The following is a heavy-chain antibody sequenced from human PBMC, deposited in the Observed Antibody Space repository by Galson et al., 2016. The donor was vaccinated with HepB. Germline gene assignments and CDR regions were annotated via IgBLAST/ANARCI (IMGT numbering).Heavy chain of an antibody. Sequence: SLRLSCAASGFTFSSYGMHWVRQAPGKGLEWVAVISYDGSNKYYADSVKGRFTISRDNSKNTLYLQMNSLRAEDMAVYYCAKDYYGSGSLYYYYYYGMDVWGKGTTVTVSS. J-gene: IGHJ6*04. V-gene: IGHV3-30*18. CDR1: GFTFSSYG. D-gene: IGHD3-10*01. CDR3: AKDYYGSGSLYYYYYYGMDV. CDR2: ISYDGSNK.